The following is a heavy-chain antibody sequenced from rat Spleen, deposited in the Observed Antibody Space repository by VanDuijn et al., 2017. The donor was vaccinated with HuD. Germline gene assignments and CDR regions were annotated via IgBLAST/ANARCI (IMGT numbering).Heavy chain of an antibody. CDR2: ISYEGSST. Sequence: EVQLVESGGGLVQPGRSLKVSCVASGFTFSDYYMAWVRQAPKKGLEWVASISYEGSSTYFGDSVQGRFTISRDNAKSTLYLQMNSLRSEDAATYYGARPIYGGYDRYYFDYWGQGVMVTVSS. CDR3: ARPIYGGYDRYYFDY. D-gene: IGHD1-11*01. CDR1: GFTFSDYY. J-gene: IGHJ2*01. V-gene: IGHV5-22*01.